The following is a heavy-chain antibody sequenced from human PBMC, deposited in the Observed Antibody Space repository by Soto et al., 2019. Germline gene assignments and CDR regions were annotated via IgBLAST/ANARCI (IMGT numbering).Heavy chain of an antibody. CDR2: IGVSHSHI. Sequence: GGSLRLSCAASGFTFSSYNMNWVRQAPGKGLEWVSSIGVSHSHIYYADSVKGRFTISRDDAKDTLYLQMKGLRAEDTAVYYCARYPYDSSGFFDHWGQGALVTVSS. CDR3: ARYPYDSSGFFDH. CDR1: GFTFSSYN. V-gene: IGHV3-21*01. J-gene: IGHJ4*02. D-gene: IGHD3-22*01.